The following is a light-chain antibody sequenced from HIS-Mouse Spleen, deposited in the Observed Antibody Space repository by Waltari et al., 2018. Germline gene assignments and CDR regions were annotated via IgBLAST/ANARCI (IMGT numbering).Light chain of an antibody. V-gene: IGLV3-10*01. Sequence: SYELTQPPSVSVSPGQTARITCSGDALPKKYAYWYQQKSGQAPVLVIYEDSKRPSGIPARFSGYSSGTMATLTISGAQVEDEADYYCYSTDSSGNHRVFGGGTKLTVL. J-gene: IGLJ2*01. CDR1: ALPKKY. CDR3: YSTDSSGNHRV. CDR2: EDS.